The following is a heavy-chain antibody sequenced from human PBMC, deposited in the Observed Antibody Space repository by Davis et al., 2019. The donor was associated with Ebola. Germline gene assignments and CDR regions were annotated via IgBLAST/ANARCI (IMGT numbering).Heavy chain of an antibody. CDR1: GYTFTSYV. CDR2: MNPNSGNT. V-gene: IGHV1-8*01. Sequence: AASVKVSCKASGYTFTSYVINWVRQATGQGLEWMGWMNPNSGNTGYAQKFQGRVTMTRNTSMSTAYMKLSSLRSEDTAVYCAGGDSSGWYDFDYWGQGTLVTVSS. J-gene: IGHJ4*02. CDR3: AGGDSSGWYDFDY. D-gene: IGHD6-19*01.